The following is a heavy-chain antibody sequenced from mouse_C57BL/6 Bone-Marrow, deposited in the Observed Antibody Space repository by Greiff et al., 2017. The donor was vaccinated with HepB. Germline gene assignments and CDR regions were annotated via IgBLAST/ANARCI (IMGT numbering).Heavy chain of an antibody. V-gene: IGHV6-6*01. J-gene: IGHJ3*01. CDR3: TPLLHSFAY. CDR1: GFTFSDDW. CDR2: IRNKANNNET. Sequence: EVKLEESGGGLVQPGGSMKLSCAASGFTFSDDWMDWVRQSPEKGLEWVAEIRNKANNNETNYAESVKGRFTISRDDYKSRVYLQMNSSIAEDTGIYYCTPLLHSFAYWGHGTLVAVSA. D-gene: IGHD1-1*01.